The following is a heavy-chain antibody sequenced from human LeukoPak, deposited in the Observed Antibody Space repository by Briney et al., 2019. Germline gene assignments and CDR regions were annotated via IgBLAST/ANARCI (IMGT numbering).Heavy chain of an antibody. CDR3: AKDYKFDY. CDR1: GGSVSSNGYF. CDR2: IYNRGST. D-gene: IGHD4-11*01. Sequence: SETLSLTCTVSGGSVSSNGYFWNWIRQPPGKGLEWIGYIYNRGSTNYNPSLKSRVTISVDTSNNQFSLRLSSVTAADTAVYYCAKDYKFDYWGQGTLVTVSS. V-gene: IGHV4-61*08. J-gene: IGHJ4*02.